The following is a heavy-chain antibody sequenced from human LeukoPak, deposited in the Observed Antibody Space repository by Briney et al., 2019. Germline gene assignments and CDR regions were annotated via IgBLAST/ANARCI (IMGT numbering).Heavy chain of an antibody. Sequence: GGSLRLPCAASGITFSTAWMSWFRQAPGKGLEWVGRIKSKIGGATADYAAPVKDRFTISRDDSKNTLYLQMNSLKTEDTAVYYCATDRAWFDPWGQGTLVTVSS. D-gene: IGHD3-10*01. V-gene: IGHV3-15*01. CDR3: ATDRAWFDP. J-gene: IGHJ5*02. CDR2: IKSKIGGATA. CDR1: GITFSTAW.